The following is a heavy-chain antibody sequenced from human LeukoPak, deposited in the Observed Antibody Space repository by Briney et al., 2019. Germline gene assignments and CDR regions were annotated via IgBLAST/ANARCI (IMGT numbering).Heavy chain of an antibody. CDR1: GGSITSSPYY. V-gene: IGHV4-39*02. J-gene: IGHJ4*02. CDR3: SRRPDGTSQFDY. D-gene: IGHD1-14*01. CDR2: ISYSGST. Sequence: IPSETLSLTCTVSGGSITSSPYYWAWIRQPPGKGLEWIGTISYSGSTYYYPSLKSRVTISVDTSKNHFSLKLSSVTAADTAIYYCSRRPDGTSQFDYWGQGTLVTVSS.